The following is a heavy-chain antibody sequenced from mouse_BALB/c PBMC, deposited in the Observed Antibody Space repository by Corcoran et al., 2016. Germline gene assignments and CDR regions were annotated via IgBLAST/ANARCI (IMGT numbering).Heavy chain of an antibody. Sequence: QIQLVQSGPEQKKPGETVKISCKASGYTFTNYGMNWVKQAPGKGLKWMGWINTYTGEPTYADDFKGRFAFSLETSANTAYLQINNLKNEDTATYFCARIYYYGSSYAMDYWGQGTSVTVSS. V-gene: IGHV9-3-1*01. CDR1: GYTFTNYG. CDR3: ARIYYYGSSYAMDY. D-gene: IGHD1-1*01. J-gene: IGHJ4*01. CDR2: INTYTGEP.